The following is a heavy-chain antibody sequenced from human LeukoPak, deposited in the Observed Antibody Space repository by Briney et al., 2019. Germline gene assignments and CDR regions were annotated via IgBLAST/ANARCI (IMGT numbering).Heavy chain of an antibody. V-gene: IGHV4-38-2*02. D-gene: IGHD3-3*01. Sequence: SETLSLTCTVSGYSISSGYYWGWIRQPPGKGLEWIGSIYHSGSTYYNPSLKSRVTISVDTSKSQFSLKLSSVTAADTAVYYCASRDARITIFGVADDWGQGTLVTVSS. CDR2: IYHSGST. J-gene: IGHJ4*02. CDR1: GYSISSGYY. CDR3: ASRDARITIFGVADD.